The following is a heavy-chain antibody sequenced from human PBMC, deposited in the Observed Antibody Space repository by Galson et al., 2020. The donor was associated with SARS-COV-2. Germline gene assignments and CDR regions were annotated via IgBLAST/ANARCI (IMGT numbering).Heavy chain of an antibody. V-gene: IGHV4-59*08. CDR2: IYFDGST. J-gene: IGHJ4*02. CDR1: GSSINYYY. D-gene: IGHD1-26*01. CDR3: ARRAGSGSYLDF. Sequence: SETLSLTCNVSGSSINYYYWGWIRQPPGMGLEWIGYIYFDGSTNYNPSLKSRVTISVDRSNNQFSLRLNSVTAADTALYYCARRAGSGSYLDFWGQGALVTVS.